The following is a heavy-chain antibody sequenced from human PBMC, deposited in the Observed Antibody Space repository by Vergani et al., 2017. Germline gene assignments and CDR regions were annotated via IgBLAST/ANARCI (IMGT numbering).Heavy chain of an antibody. J-gene: IGHJ2*01. CDR3: ARDSGITMIVEWYFDL. D-gene: IGHD3-22*01. CDR1: GFTFSSYG. V-gene: IGHV3-33*01. Sequence: QVQLVESGGGVVQPGRSLRLSCAASGFTFSSYGMHWVRQAPGKGLEWVAVIWYDGSNKYYADSVKGRFTISRDNSKNTLYLQMNSLRAEDTAVYYCARDSGITMIVEWYFDLWGRGTLVTVSS. CDR2: IWYDGSNK.